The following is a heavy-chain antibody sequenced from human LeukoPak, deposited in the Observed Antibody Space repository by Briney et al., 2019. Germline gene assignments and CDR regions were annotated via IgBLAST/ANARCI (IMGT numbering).Heavy chain of an antibody. CDR2: IS. V-gene: IGHV3-48*03. CDR1: GFSFSSYE. J-gene: IGHJ4*02. Sequence: PGGSLRLSCAASGFSFSSYEMNWVRQAPGKGLEWVSYISAMKGRFTISRDNAENSLYLQMNSLRAEDTVVYYCARPFVWGLATQGLDYWGQGTLVTVSS. D-gene: IGHD3-16*01. CDR3: ARPFVWGLATQGLDY.